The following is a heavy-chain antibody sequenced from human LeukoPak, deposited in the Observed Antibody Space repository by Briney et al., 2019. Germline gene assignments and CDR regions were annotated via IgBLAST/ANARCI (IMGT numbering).Heavy chain of an antibody. Sequence: GGSLRLSCAASGFTFSRFWMHWVRQAPGKGLVWISQIKSVGTSTNYADPVKGRFTISRDNAKNTLYLQMNSLIVEDTAVYYCARVRVHDDFWSGYSWGQGTLVTVSS. CDR1: GFTFSRFW. V-gene: IGHV3-74*01. CDR2: IKSVGTST. CDR3: ARVRVHDDFWSGYS. D-gene: IGHD3-3*01. J-gene: IGHJ4*02.